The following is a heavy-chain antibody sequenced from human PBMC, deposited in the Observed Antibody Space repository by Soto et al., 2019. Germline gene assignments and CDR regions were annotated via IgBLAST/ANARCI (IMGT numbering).Heavy chain of an antibody. CDR2: INHSGST. CDR1: GGSFSGYY. CDR3: ARVGEYDFWSGYLSTRYYYMDV. J-gene: IGHJ6*03. V-gene: IGHV4-34*01. Sequence: SETLSLTCAVYGGSFSGYYWSWIRQPPGKGLEWIGEINHSGSTNYNPSLKSRVTISVDTSKNQFSLKLSSVTAADTAVYYCARVGEYDFWSGYLSTRYYYMDVWGKGTTVTVSS. D-gene: IGHD3-3*01.